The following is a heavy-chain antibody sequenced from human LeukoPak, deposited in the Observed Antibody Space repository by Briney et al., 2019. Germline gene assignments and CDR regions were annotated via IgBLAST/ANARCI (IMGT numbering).Heavy chain of an antibody. CDR1: GCFHSNRNYY. CDR2: VYYSGTT. D-gene: IGHD3-10*01. J-gene: IGHJ4*02. CDR3: AKISITLVPTIDY. V-gene: IGHV4-39*01. Sequence: SETLPHTCTCTGCFHSNRNYYGVWLRRPPGKRLEWIGSVYYSGTTYYKPSLNSRVTMSVDTSKTQFSLTLNSVTAPDTAVYCCAKISITLVPTIDYWGQGTLVTVSS.